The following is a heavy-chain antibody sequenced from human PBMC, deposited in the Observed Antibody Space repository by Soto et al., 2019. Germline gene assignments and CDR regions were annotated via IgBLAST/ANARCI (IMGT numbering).Heavy chain of an antibody. Sequence: KVSCKASGGTFSSYTISWVRQTPGQGLEWMGRIIPILGIANYAQKFQGRVTITADKSTSTAYMELSSLRSEDTAVYYCARAPRYCSGGSCSEFPFDYWGQGTLVTVSS. CDR1: GGTFSSYT. CDR3: ARAPRYCSGGSCSEFPFDY. V-gene: IGHV1-69*02. CDR2: IIPILGIA. D-gene: IGHD2-15*01. J-gene: IGHJ4*02.